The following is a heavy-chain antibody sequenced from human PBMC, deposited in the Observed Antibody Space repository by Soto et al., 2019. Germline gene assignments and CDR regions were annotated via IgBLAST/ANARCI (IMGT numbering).Heavy chain of an antibody. J-gene: IGHJ4*02. V-gene: IGHV3-23*01. D-gene: IGHD2-15*01. CDR3: AKGTTAVYCFAF. CDR2: ISATGGSA. CDR1: GFTFSSYA. Sequence: DVQLLESGGGLVQTGGSLRLSCAASGFTFSSYAMSWVRQAPGKGLEWVSAISATGGSAFYADSVKGRFTISRDNSKNTVFLQIDSLVTEDTAVYYCAKGTTAVYCFAFWGQGTLVTVSS.